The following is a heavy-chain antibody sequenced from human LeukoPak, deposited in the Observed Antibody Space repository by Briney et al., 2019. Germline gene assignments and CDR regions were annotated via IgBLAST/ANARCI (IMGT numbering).Heavy chain of an antibody. Sequence: GESLKISCKGSGYIFTTYWIAWVRQMPGKGLEWMGIIYPGDSDTRYSPSFQGQITISADKSISTAYLQWSSLKASDTAIYYCARQGYSYAYDYWGQGTLLTVSS. V-gene: IGHV5-51*01. D-gene: IGHD5-24*01. CDR3: ARQGYSYAYDY. CDR1: GYIFTTYW. CDR2: IYPGDSDT. J-gene: IGHJ4*02.